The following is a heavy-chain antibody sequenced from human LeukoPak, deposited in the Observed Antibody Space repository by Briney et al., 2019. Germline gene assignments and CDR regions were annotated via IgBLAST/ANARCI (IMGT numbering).Heavy chain of an antibody. D-gene: IGHD4-17*01. CDR2: ISPYKGDR. V-gene: IGHV1-18*01. J-gene: IGHJ4*02. CDR3: ATEGGWQPTDYGDNVY. CDR1: GYTFTNYG. Sequence: ASVKVSCKASGYTFTNYGITWVRQAPGQGLEWMGWISPYKGDRNYAQSLQGRVTMTTDTSTSTAYMGVRSLRSDDTAVYYCATEGGWQPTDYGDNVYWGQGTLVTVSS.